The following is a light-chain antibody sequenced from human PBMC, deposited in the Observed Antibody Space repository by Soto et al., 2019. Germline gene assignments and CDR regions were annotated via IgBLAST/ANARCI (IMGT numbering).Light chain of an antibody. CDR3: QQRSNWPPA. V-gene: IGKV3-11*01. Sequence: ELVLPQSPATLSLSPGERATLSCRASQSVSSYLAWYQQKPGQAPRLLLYDASNSATGIPARFSGSGSGTDFTLTISSLEPEDFAVYYCQQRSNWPPAFGQGTKVEIK. CDR2: DAS. J-gene: IGKJ1*01. CDR1: QSVSSY.